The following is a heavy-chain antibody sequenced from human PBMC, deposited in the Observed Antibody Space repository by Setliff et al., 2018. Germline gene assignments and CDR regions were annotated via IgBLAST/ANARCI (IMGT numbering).Heavy chain of an antibody. CDR3: ARVGATYYFDY. J-gene: IGHJ4*02. CDR1: GGSFSSYY. V-gene: IGHV4-59*10. CDR2: IYTSGST. Sequence: SETLSLTCAVYGGSFSSYYWSWIRQPAGKGLEWIGHIYTSGSTNYNPSLKSRVTISVDTSKNQFSLKLSSVTAADTAVYYCARVGATYYFDYWGQGTLVTVSS. D-gene: IGHD1-26*01.